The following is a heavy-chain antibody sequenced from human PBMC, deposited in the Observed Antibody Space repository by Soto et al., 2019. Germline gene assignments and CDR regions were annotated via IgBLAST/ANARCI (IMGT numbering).Heavy chain of an antibody. Sequence: PSETLSLTCTVSGGSTSSDNYWSWIRQPPGKGLEWIGHIYYSGNTDYNPSLKSRLAISIDTSKNQFSLKLSSVTAADTAVYFCAREGGQSSDGLYYFDSWGKGSLVIVSS. CDR3: AREGGQSSDGLYYFDS. V-gene: IGHV4-30-4*01. CDR1: GGSTSSDNY. CDR2: IYYSGNT. J-gene: IGHJ4*02. D-gene: IGHD3-16*01.